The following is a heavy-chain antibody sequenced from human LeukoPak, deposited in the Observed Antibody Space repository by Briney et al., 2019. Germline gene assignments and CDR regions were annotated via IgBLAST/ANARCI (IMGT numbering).Heavy chain of an antibody. V-gene: IGHV3-7*01. CDR1: GFTFSSYW. D-gene: IGHD2-15*01. J-gene: IGHJ5*02. CDR2: MKLDGSEE. CDR3: TRWARYCSGGSCYSWFDP. Sequence: PGGSLILSCAASGFTFSSYWMSWVRQAPGKGLEWVANMKLDGSEEYYVDSVKGRFTISRDNAKNSLYLQMNSLRVDNTAVYYCTRWARYCSGGSCYSWFDPWGQGTLVTVSS.